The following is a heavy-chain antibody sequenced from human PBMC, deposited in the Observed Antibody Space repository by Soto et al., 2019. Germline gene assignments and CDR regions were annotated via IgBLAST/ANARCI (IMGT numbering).Heavy chain of an antibody. CDR1: GGSFSGYY. Sequence: PSETLSLTCAVYGGSFSGYYWSWIRQPPGKGLEWIGEINHSGSTNYNPSLKSRVTISVDTSKNQFSLKLSSVTAADTAVYYCARGIAAAGYYYYGMYVWGQGTTVTVS. CDR2: INHSGST. V-gene: IGHV4-34*01. CDR3: ARGIAAAGYYYYGMYV. J-gene: IGHJ6*02. D-gene: IGHD6-25*01.